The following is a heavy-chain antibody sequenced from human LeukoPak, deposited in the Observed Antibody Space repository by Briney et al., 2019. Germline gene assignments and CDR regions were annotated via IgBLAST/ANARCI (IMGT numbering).Heavy chain of an antibody. V-gene: IGHV3-66*01. Sequence: GGSLRLSCAASGFTNNHMNWVRQAPGKALEWVAAIYSDDNTYYADSVKRRFSISRDSSKNTVYLQMNNLRAEDTAVYYCASRPKAEQWLAVFDYWGQGTLVTVSS. CDR3: ASRPKAEQWLAVFDY. D-gene: IGHD6-19*01. J-gene: IGHJ4*02. CDR1: GFTNNH. CDR2: IYSDDNT.